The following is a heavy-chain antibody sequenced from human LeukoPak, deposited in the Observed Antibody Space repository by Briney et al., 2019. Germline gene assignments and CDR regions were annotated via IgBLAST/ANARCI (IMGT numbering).Heavy chain of an antibody. CDR1: GFTFSSSA. J-gene: IGHJ4*02. CDR2: VSGSGRGENT. CDR3: AKGCSGSYYSYFDY. D-gene: IGHD3-10*02. V-gene: IGHV3-23*01. Sequence: PGGSLRLSCAASGFTFSSSAMSWVRQAPGKGLEWVSNVSGSGRGENTYYADSVKGRFTISRDNSKNTLILQMNSLRAEDTAVYYCAKGCSGSYYSYFDYWGQGTLVTVSS.